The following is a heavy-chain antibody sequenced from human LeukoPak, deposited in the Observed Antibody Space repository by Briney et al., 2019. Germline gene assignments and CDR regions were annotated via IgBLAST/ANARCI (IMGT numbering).Heavy chain of an antibody. Sequence: GGSLRLSCAASGFTFRNYGMSWVRQAPGKGLQWVSVIIGSGSSTYYAGSVKGRFTISRDNSRNTLYLQMNSLRAEDTAVYYCARWYYYETSGLYYGSFDNWGQGTLVTVSS. J-gene: IGHJ5*02. CDR2: IIGSGSST. D-gene: IGHD3-22*01. CDR1: GFTFRNYG. V-gene: IGHV3-23*01. CDR3: ARWYYYETSGLYYGSFDN.